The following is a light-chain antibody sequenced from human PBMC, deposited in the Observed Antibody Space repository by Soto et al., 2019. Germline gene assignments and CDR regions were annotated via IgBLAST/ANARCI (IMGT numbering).Light chain of an antibody. J-gene: IGKJ4*01. CDR2: GAS. CDR3: QQLNNYPRALT. CDR1: QGISNN. V-gene: IGKV1-9*01. Sequence: DIQLTQSPSFLSASVGDRVTITCRASQGISNNLAWYQHNPGKPPKLLIYGASTLQSGVPSRFSGSGSGTEFTLTISSLQPEDFATYYCQQLNNYPRALTFGGGTKMEIK.